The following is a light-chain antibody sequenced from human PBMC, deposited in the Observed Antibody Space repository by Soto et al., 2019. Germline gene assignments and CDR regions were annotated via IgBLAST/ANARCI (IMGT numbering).Light chain of an antibody. CDR3: SSYTSGSTQAV. J-gene: IGLJ7*01. V-gene: IGLV2-14*01. CDR1: SSDIGDYNY. CDR2: DVS. Sequence: QPALTQPASVSGSPGQSITISCTGTSSDIGDYNYVSWYQQHPGKAPKLMIYDVSNRPSGVSNRFSGSKSGNTASLTISGLQAEDEADYYCSSYTSGSTQAVFGGGTQLTVL.